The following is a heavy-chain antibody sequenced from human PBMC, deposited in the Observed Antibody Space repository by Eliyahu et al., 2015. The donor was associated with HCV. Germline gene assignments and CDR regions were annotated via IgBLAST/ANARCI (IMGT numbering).Heavy chain of an antibody. V-gene: IGHV3-33*01. D-gene: IGHD3-10*01. J-gene: IGHJ4*02. CDR2: IWYDGSNK. CDR3: ARGAGRTEVLGELPSYYFDY. Sequence: QVQLVESGGGVVQPGRSLRLSXAAXGFXFSRYGMHWVRQXPGKGLXXVAVIWYDGSNKYYADXVKGRFTISRDNSKNTLYLQMNSLRAEDTAVYYCARGAGRTEVLGELPSYYFDYWGQGTLVTVSS. CDR1: GFXFSRYG.